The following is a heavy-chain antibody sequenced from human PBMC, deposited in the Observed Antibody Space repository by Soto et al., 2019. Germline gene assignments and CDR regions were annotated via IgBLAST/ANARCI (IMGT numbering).Heavy chain of an antibody. CDR1: GFPFSIYN. CDR3: AKGPFTHSGSLQEYFEY. D-gene: IGHD1-26*01. Sequence: QVHLVESGGGIVQPGRSLRLSCAASGFPFSIYNMHWVRQAPGKGLEWVAGILYDGGNEYYVDSVKGRFTISRDNSKNTLEVQMSSLRAEDTAIYYCAKGPFTHSGSLQEYFEYWGQGTLVTVSS. CDR2: ILYDGGNE. J-gene: IGHJ4*02. V-gene: IGHV3-33*06.